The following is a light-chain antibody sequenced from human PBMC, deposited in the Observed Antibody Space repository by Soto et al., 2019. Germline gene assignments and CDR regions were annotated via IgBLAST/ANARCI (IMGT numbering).Light chain of an antibody. CDR2: GAS. CDR3: QQYSTSPRT. Sequence: EIVLTQSPGTLSLSPGERVTLSCRASQSVSSNFLAWYQQKPGQAPRLLIYGASNRAAGIPDRFSGSGSGTDFTLTIDRLAPEDSAVYYCQQYSTSPRTFGQGTKVEVK. V-gene: IGKV3-20*01. J-gene: IGKJ1*01. CDR1: QSVSSNF.